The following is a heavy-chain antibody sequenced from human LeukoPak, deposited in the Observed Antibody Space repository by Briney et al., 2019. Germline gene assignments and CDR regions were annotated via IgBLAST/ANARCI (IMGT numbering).Heavy chain of an antibody. J-gene: IGHJ4*02. CDR3: ARSPYSSSEFDY. V-gene: IGHV1-8*01. CDR2: MNPNSGNT. Sequence: ASVKVSCKATGYTFTSYDINWVRQATGQGLEWMGWMNPNSGNTGYAQKFQGRVTMTRNTSISTAYMELSSLRSEDTAVYYCARSPYSSSEFDYWGQGTLVTVSS. D-gene: IGHD6-6*01. CDR1: GYTFTSYD.